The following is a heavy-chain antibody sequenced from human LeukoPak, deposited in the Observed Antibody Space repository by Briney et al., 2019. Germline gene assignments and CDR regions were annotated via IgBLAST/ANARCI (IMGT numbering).Heavy chain of an antibody. CDR1: GFTFSSYS. CDR2: ISSSSSYI. V-gene: IGHV3-21*01. Sequence: GGSLRLSCAASGFTFSSYSMNWVRQAPGKGLEWVSSISSSSSYIYYADSVKGRFTISRGNAKNSLYLQMNSLRAEDTAVYYCAKAGTLRPLDYWGQGTLVTVSS. CDR3: AKAGTLRPLDY. J-gene: IGHJ4*02. D-gene: IGHD3-10*01.